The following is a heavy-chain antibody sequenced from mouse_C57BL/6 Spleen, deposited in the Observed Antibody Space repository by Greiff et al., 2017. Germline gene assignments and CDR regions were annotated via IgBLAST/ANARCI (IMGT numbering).Heavy chain of an antibody. Sequence: QVHVKQPGAELVKPGASVKLSCKASGYTFTSYWMHWVKQRPGQGLEWIGMIHPNSGSTNYNEKFKSKATLTVDKSSSTAYMQLSSLTSEDSAVYYCARLDSNYVDYWGQGNTLTVSS. D-gene: IGHD2-5*01. V-gene: IGHV1-64*01. CDR1: GYTFTSYW. CDR3: ARLDSNYVDY. CDR2: IHPNSGST. J-gene: IGHJ2*01.